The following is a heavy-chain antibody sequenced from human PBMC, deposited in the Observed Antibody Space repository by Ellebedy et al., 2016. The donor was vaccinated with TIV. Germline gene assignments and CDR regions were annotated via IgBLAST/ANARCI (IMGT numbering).Heavy chain of an antibody. V-gene: IGHV4-34*01. CDR3: AREMTGFQH. Sequence: MPSETLSLTCAVYGGSFSGYYWSWIRQPPGKGLEWIGEINHSGSTNYNPSLKSRVTISVDTSKNQFSLKLSSVTAADTAVYYCAREMTGFQHWGQGTLVTVSS. CDR1: GGSFSGYY. J-gene: IGHJ1*01. D-gene: IGHD3-9*01. CDR2: INHSGST.